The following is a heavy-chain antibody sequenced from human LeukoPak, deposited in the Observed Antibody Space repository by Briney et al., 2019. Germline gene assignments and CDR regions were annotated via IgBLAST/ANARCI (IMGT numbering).Heavy chain of an antibody. J-gene: IGHJ4*02. CDR2: ISGSSSYI. CDR1: GFTFSSYS. D-gene: IGHD1-26*01. Sequence: GGSLRLSCAASGFTFSSYSMNWVRQAPGKGLEWVSSISGSSSYIYYADSVKGRFTISRDNAKNSLYLQMNSLRAEDTAVYYCARDGGVGAIDYWGQGTLVTVSS. CDR3: ARDGGVGAIDY. V-gene: IGHV3-21*01.